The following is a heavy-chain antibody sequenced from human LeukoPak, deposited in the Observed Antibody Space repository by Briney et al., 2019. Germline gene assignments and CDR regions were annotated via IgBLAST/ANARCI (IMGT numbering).Heavy chain of an antibody. J-gene: IGHJ4*02. CDR2: ISYDGTNK. Sequence: GRSLRLSCAASGFTFRSYGMHCVRQPPGKGLEWVAVISYDGTNKYYADSVKGRFTISRDNSTNTLYLQMHSLRAEDTAEYYCAKDRDPYDQYYEGFDYWGQGTLVTVSS. V-gene: IGHV3-30*18. D-gene: IGHD2/OR15-2a*01. CDR1: GFTFRSYG. CDR3: AKDRDPYDQYYEGFDY.